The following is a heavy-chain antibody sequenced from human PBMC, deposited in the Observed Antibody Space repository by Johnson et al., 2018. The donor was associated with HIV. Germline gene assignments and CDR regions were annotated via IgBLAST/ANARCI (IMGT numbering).Heavy chain of an antibody. V-gene: IGHV3-30*19. CDR2: MWYDGSNK. CDR3: ARRYSGMVQGRDAFDI. D-gene: IGHD3-10*01. Sequence: QVQLVESGGGVVQPGRSLRLSCAASGFTFSTYGMHWVRQAPGKGLEWVAVMWYDGSNKYYADSVKGRFTISRDNSKNTLYLQMNSLRAEDTAVYYCARRYSGMVQGRDAFDIWGQGTMVTVSS. J-gene: IGHJ3*02. CDR1: GFTFSTYG.